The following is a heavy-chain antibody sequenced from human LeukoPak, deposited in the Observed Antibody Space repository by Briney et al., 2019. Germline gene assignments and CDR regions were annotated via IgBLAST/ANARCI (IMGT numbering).Heavy chain of an antibody. CDR3: ASMVRGVIIKPPAFDY. V-gene: IGHV1-69*06. CDR2: IIPIFGTA. Sequence: ASVKVSCKASGGTFSSYAISWVRQAPGQGLEWMGGIIPIFGTANYAQKFQGRVTITADKSTSTAYMELSSLRPEDTAVYYCASMVRGVIIKPPAFDYWGQGTLVTVSS. D-gene: IGHD3-10*01. J-gene: IGHJ4*02. CDR1: GGTFSSYA.